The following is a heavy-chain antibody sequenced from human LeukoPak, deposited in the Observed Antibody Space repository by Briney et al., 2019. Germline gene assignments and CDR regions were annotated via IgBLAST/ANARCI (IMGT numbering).Heavy chain of an antibody. CDR2: MNPNSGNT. V-gene: IGHV1-8*01. J-gene: IGHJ4*02. D-gene: IGHD3-10*01. CDR3: ARVYYGSGSYYTFDY. Sequence: ASVKVSCKASGYTFTTYDINWVRQATGQGLEWMGWMNPNSGNTGYAQKFQGRVTMTRNTSISTAYMELRSLRSEDTAVYYCARVYYGSGSYYTFDYWGQGTLVTVSS. CDR1: GYTFTTYD.